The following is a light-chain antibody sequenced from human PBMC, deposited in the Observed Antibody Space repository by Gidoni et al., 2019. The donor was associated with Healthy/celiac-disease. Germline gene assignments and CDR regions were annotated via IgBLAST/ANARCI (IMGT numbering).Light chain of an antibody. V-gene: IGKV3-11*01. Sequence: IVLTQSPATLSLSPGEIATLSCRASQSVSSYLAWYQQKPGQAPRLLIDDASNRATGIPARFSGSGSGTDFTLTISSLEPEDFAVYYCQQRSNWYTFGQGTKLEIK. J-gene: IGKJ2*01. CDR1: QSVSSY. CDR2: DAS. CDR3: QQRSNWYT.